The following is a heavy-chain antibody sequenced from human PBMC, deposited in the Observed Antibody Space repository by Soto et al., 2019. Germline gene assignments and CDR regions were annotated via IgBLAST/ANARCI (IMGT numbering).Heavy chain of an antibody. J-gene: IGHJ4*02. CDR2: ISGSGGST. CDR1: GFTFSSYA. V-gene: IGHV3-23*01. D-gene: IGHD2-8*01. Sequence: GGSLRLSCAASGFTFSSYAMSWVRQAPGKGLEWVSAISGSGGSTYYADSVKGRFTISRDNSKNTLYLQMNSLRAEDTAVYYCANLGYCTNGVCPIYWGQGTLVTVSS. CDR3: ANLGYCTNGVCPIY.